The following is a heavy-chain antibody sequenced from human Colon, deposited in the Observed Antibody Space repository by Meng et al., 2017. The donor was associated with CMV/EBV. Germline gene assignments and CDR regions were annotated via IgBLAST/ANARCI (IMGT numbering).Heavy chain of an antibody. V-gene: IGHV3-48*03. J-gene: IGHJ6*02. CDR2: ISSSGSTI. CDR3: ARAMAVVVPAAIGGDYYYYYGMDV. D-gene: IGHD2-2*01. Sequence: GGSLRLSCAASGFTFSSYEMNWVRQAPGKGLEWFSYISSSGSTIYYADSVKGRFTISRDNAKNSLYLQMNSLRAEDTAVYYCARAMAVVVPAAIGGDYYYYYGMDVWGQGTTVTVSS. CDR1: GFTFSSYE.